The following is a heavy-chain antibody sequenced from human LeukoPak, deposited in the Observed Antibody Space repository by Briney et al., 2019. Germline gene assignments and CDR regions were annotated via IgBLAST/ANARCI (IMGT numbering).Heavy chain of an antibody. D-gene: IGHD6-13*01. Sequence: PGGSLRLSCAASGFTFSSYSMNWVRQAPGKGLEWVPYISSSSSTIYYADSVKGRFTISRDNAKNSLYLQMNSLRAEDTAVYYCARDPEQQLGIFDYWGQGTLVTVSS. CDR1: GFTFSSYS. J-gene: IGHJ4*02. V-gene: IGHV3-48*01. CDR3: ARDPEQQLGIFDY. CDR2: ISSSSSTI.